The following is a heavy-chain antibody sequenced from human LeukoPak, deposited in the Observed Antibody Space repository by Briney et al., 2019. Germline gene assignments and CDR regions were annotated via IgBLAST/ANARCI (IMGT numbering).Heavy chain of an antibody. D-gene: IGHD5-18*01. CDR1: GYTFTSYY. Sequence: GASVKVSCKASGYTFTSYYMHWVRQAPGQGLEWMGIINPSGGSTSYAQKFQGRVTMTRDTSTSTVYMELSSLRSEDTAVYYCARARQLWLRGYNWFDPWGQGTLVTVSS. CDR2: INPSGGST. J-gene: IGHJ5*02. V-gene: IGHV1-46*01. CDR3: ARARQLWLRGYNWFDP.